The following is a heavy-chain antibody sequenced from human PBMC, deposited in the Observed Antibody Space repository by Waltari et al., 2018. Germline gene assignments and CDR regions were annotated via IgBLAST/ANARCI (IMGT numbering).Heavy chain of an antibody. CDR2: INHSPNS. D-gene: IGHD2-8*02. CDR1: GGSLRGYS. V-gene: IGHV4-34*01. J-gene: IGHJ6*02. Sequence: QVHLQQWGAGLLRPSETLSLICAVYGGSLRGYSWGWLPQPPGKGLEWIGEINHSPNSNYNPSLRSRVHMSIDTSQNQFSLQLTSVTAADTGVYYCVRLEDCTGPGGNCYSGAPFAVDVWGQGTTVTVPS. CDR3: VRLEDCTGPGGNCYSGAPFAVDV.